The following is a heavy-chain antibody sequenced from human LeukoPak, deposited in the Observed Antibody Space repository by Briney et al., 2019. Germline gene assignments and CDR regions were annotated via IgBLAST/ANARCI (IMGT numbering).Heavy chain of an antibody. Sequence: GRSLRLSCAASDFTLSAYGMHWVRQAPGKGLEWVGVIWDNGLSQYYGDSVKGRFTISRDTSKNMVYLQMNSLRVEDTAVYYCARNEEYGEKGGAFDLWGRGTMVTVSS. J-gene: IGHJ3*01. D-gene: IGHD4-17*01. CDR1: DFTLSAYG. V-gene: IGHV3-33*01. CDR3: ARNEEYGEKGGAFDL. CDR2: IWDNGLSQ.